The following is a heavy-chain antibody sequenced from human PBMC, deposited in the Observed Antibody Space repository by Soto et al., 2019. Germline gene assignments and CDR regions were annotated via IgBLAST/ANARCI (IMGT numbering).Heavy chain of an antibody. CDR2: IYYSGST. J-gene: IGHJ3*02. V-gene: IGHV4-39*01. CDR1: GGSISSSSYY. Sequence: QLQLQESGPGLVKPSETLSLTCTVSGGSISSSSYYWGWIRQPPGKGLEWIGSIYYSGSTYYNPSLKSRVTISVETSKNQFSLKLSSVTAADTAVYYCARHWLYYDILTGFAHDAFDIWGQGTMVTVSS. D-gene: IGHD3-9*01. CDR3: ARHWLYYDILTGFAHDAFDI.